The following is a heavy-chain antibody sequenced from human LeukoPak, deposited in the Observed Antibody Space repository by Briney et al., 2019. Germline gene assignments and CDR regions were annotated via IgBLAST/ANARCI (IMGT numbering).Heavy chain of an antibody. Sequence: SEALSLTCTVSGDSISSGDYYWSWIRQPAGKGLEWIGRISSSGSTNYNPSLKSRVTISVDTSKNQFSLKLSSVTAADTAVYYCARVTGYVMEDYFDYWGQGTLVTASS. CDR2: ISSSGST. D-gene: IGHD6-13*01. CDR3: ARVTGYVMEDYFDY. J-gene: IGHJ4*02. V-gene: IGHV4-61*02. CDR1: GDSISSGDYY.